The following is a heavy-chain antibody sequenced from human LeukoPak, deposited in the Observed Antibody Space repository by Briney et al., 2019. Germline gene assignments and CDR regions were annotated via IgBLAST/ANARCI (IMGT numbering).Heavy chain of an antibody. CDR3: ARAPTPAPYSSGWYRGNWFVP. CDR1: GFTFSSYG. Sequence: HSGGSLRLSCAASGFTFSSYGMHWVRQAPGKGLEWVAVISYDGSNKYYADSVKGRFTISRDNSKNTLYLQMNSLRSEDTAVYYCARAPTPAPYSSGWYRGNWFVPWGQGTLVTVSS. J-gene: IGHJ5*02. V-gene: IGHV3-30*03. D-gene: IGHD6-19*01. CDR2: ISYDGSNK.